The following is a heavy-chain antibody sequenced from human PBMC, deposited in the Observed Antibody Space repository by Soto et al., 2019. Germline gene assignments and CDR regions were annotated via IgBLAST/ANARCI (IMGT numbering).Heavy chain of an antibody. CDR3: WGPIGEAHPYYYYYGMDI. J-gene: IGHJ6*02. V-gene: IGHV3-21*01. D-gene: IGHD6-19*01. CDR2: ISSTRSYI. Sequence: EVQLVESGGGLVKPGGSLRLACAASGFTFTSYTMNWVRQAPGKGLEWVSSISSTRSYIYYADSVKGRFTISRDNAESSLYLQMNNLRAEDTAVYYCWGPIGEAHPYYYYYGMDIWGQGTTVTVSS. CDR1: GFTFTSYT.